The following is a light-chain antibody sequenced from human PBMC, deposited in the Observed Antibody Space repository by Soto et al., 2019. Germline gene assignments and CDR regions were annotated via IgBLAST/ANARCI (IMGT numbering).Light chain of an antibody. CDR2: AAS. Sequence: DIQMTQSPSSLSASVGDRVSITCRASQGISNYLAWYQQEPGKVPEILIYAASTLRSGVPSRFSGGGSGTDFTLTISSLQPGDVATYYCQKYNSAPLTFGGGTKVEIK. CDR1: QGISNY. CDR3: QKYNSAPLT. V-gene: IGKV1-27*01. J-gene: IGKJ4*01.